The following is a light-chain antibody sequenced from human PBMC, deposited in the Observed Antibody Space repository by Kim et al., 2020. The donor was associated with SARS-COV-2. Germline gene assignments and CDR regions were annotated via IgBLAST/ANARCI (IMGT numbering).Light chain of an antibody. CDR2: KAS. V-gene: IGKV1-5*03. CDR3: QQYNSYAGT. CDR1: QSISSW. J-gene: IGKJ1*01. Sequence: ASVGDRVTITCRASQSISSWLAWYQQKPGKAPKLLIYKASSLESGVPSRFSGSGSGTEFTLTISSLQPDDFATYYCQQYNSYAGTFGQGTKVDIK.